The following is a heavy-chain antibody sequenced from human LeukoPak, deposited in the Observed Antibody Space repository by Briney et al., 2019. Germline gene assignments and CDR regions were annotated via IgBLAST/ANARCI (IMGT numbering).Heavy chain of an antibody. CDR3: AREKWFGEHYMDV. J-gene: IGHJ6*03. V-gene: IGHV4-61*02. CDR2: IFPSGST. D-gene: IGHD3-10*01. Sequence: SQTLSLTCSVSGGSLSSGSDYWSWIRQPAGKGLEWIGCIFPSGSTNYNPSLKSRVTISVDKSKNQFSLKLSSVAAADTAVYYCAREKWFGEHYMDVWGKGTTVTISS. CDR1: GGSLSSGSDY.